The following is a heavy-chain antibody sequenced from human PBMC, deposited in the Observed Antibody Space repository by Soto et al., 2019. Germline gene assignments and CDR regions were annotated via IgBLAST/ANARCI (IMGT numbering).Heavy chain of an antibody. D-gene: IGHD6-19*01. Sequence: SETLSLTCFVSGYSITAGGYYWSWIRHHPGKGLEWIGSFYSSGSIIYNPSLRSRVSISGDTSSNQFSMSLTSVTAADTARYYCERMYSSGSGWFHPWGQGTLVTVSS. CDR1: GYSITAGGYY. CDR2: FYSSGSI. CDR3: ERMYSSGSGWFHP. J-gene: IGHJ5*02. V-gene: IGHV4-31*03.